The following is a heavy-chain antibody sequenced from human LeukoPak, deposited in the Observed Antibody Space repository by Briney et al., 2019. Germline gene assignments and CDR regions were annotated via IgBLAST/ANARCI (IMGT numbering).Heavy chain of an antibody. Sequence: PSETLSLTCTVSGGSISSSSYYWGWIRQPPGKGLEWIGSIYYSGSTYYKSSLKSRVTISVDTPKNQFSLKLSSVTAADTAVYYCASALLRYFDWQLYFDYWGQGTLVTVSS. CDR2: IYYSGST. D-gene: IGHD3-9*01. J-gene: IGHJ4*02. V-gene: IGHV4-39*01. CDR3: ASALLRYFDWQLYFDY. CDR1: GGSISSSSYY.